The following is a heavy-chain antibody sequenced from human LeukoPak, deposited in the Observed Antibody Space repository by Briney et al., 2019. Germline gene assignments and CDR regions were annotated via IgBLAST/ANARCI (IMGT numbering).Heavy chain of an antibody. V-gene: IGHV4-34*01. Sequence: SETLSLTCVVYGGSFSDYYWTWIRQPPGKGLEWIGEINHSGRTNYNPSLKSRVTVSLDTSKNQFSLKLNSVTAADTAVYYCARGGRSEYYGSGSHDYWGQGTLVTASS. J-gene: IGHJ4*02. CDR1: GGSFSDYY. D-gene: IGHD3-10*01. CDR2: INHSGRT. CDR3: ARGGRSEYYGSGSHDY.